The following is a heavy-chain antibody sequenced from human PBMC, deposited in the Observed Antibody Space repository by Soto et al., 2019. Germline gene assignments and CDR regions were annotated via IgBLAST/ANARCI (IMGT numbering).Heavy chain of an antibody. D-gene: IGHD1-26*01. V-gene: IGHV1-69*13. CDR1: GGTFSSYA. CDR2: IIPIFGTA. J-gene: IGHJ3*02. CDR3: ARGYVSYPEAFDI. Sequence: GASVKVSCKASGGTFSSYAISWVRQAPGQGLEWMGGIIPIFGTANYAQKFQGRVTITADESTSTAYMELSSLRSEDTAVYYCARGYVSYPEAFDIWGQGTMVTVSS.